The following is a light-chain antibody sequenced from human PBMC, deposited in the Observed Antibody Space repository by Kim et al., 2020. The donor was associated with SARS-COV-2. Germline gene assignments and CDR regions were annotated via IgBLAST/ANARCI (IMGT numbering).Light chain of an antibody. Sequence: DVIMTQSPLSLPVTLGQPASISCRSSQSLVFSDGKTYLNWFHQRPGQSPRRLIYKVSNRDSGVPDRFSGIGSGTDFTLKISRVEAEDVGVYYCMYGTHWPPSFTFGGGTKVDIK. CDR2: KVS. CDR3: MYGTHWPPSFT. V-gene: IGKV2-30*01. CDR1: QSLVFSDGKTY. J-gene: IGKJ4*01.